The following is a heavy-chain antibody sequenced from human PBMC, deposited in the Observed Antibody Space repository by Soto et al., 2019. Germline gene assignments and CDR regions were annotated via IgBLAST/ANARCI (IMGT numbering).Heavy chain of an antibody. D-gene: IGHD1-20*01. J-gene: IGHJ3*02. Sequence: SETLSLTCTVSGGSISSGDYYWSWIRQPPGKGLEWIGYIYYSGSTYYNPSLKSRVTISVDTSKNQFSLKLSSVTAADTAVYYCARAVVTGRMGSDAFDIWGQGTMVTVSS. CDR2: IYYSGST. CDR1: GGSISSGDYY. CDR3: ARAVVTGRMGSDAFDI. V-gene: IGHV4-30-4*01.